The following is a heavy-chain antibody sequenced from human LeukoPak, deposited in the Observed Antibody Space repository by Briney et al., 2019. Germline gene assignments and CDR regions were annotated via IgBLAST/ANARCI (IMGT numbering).Heavy chain of an antibody. Sequence: PGGSLRLSCSASGFTFDDYGVTWVRQAPGKGLEWVSGINWNGGATNYADSVQGRFTISRDNAKNSLYLQMNSLRAEDTAFYYCARYYYDSSGSYHPFDYWGQGTLVTVSS. CDR3: ARYYYDSSGSYHPFDY. CDR1: GFTFDDYG. J-gene: IGHJ4*02. V-gene: IGHV3-20*04. D-gene: IGHD3-22*01. CDR2: INWNGGAT.